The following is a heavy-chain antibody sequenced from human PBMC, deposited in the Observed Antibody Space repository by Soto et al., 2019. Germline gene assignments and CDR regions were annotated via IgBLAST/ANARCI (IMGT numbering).Heavy chain of an antibody. CDR3: AKDRQDHNSVWDPFDI. CDR1: GGSISSGGYS. V-gene: IGHV3-23*01. J-gene: IGHJ3*02. D-gene: IGHD2-21*01. CDR2: IGGGDDT. Sequence: ETLSLTCAVSGGSISSGGYSWSWVRQAPGKGLEWVSSIGGGDDTYYADSVKGRFSISRDNSKSTLFLQMNNLRVEDTAIYYCAKDRQDHNSVWDPFDIWGQGTKVTVSS.